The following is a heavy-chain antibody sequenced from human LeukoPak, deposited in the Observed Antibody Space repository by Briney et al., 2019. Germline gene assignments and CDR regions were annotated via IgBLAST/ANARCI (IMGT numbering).Heavy chain of an antibody. CDR1: GFTFSSYG. CDR2: IRYDGSNK. J-gene: IGHJ4*02. Sequence: GGSLRLSCAASGFTFSSYGMHWVCQAPGKGLEWVAFIRYDGSNKYYADSVKGRFTISRDNSKNTLYLQMSSLRSEDTAVYYCASDMRSTWIQLWTYWGQGTLVTVSS. V-gene: IGHV3-30*02. D-gene: IGHD5-18*01. CDR3: ASDMRSTWIQLWTY.